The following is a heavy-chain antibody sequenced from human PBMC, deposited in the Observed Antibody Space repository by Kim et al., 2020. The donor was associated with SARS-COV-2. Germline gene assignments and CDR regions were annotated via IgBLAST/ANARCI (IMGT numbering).Heavy chain of an antibody. D-gene: IGHD5-12*01. Sequence: GGSLRLSCAASVFTFSSYAMHWVRQAPGKGLEWVAVISYDGSNKYYADSVKGRFTISRDNSKNTLYLQMNSLRAEDTAVYYCARGGGYNGPFDYWGQGTLVTVSS. CDR2: ISYDGSNK. CDR1: VFTFSSYA. CDR3: ARGGGYNGPFDY. V-gene: IGHV3-30*04. J-gene: IGHJ4*02.